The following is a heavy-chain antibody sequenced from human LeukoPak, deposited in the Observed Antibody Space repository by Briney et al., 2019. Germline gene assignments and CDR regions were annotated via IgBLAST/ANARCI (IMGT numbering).Heavy chain of an antibody. CDR1: GFTFSTYS. J-gene: IGHJ4*02. CDR3: ARDPGPHTTSSE. CDR2: ITSSSFI. Sequence: GGSLRLSCAASGFTFSTYSMNWVRQAPGKGLEWFSSITSSSFIYYADSVKGRFTISRDNAKSTLYLQMDSLRAEDTAVYYCARDPGPHTTSSEWGQGTLVTVSS. D-gene: IGHD6-6*01. V-gene: IGHV3-21*01.